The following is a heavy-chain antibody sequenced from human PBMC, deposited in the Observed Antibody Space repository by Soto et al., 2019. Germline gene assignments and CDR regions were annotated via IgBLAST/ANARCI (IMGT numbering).Heavy chain of an antibody. CDR3: ARDSHSSSSWYEGYYYGMDV. CDR1: GYTFTNFA. Sequence: ASVKVSCKASGYTFTNFAMQWVRQVPGQRLEWMGWINAGPGNTKYSQKFQGRVTITRDTSASTAYMELSSLRSEDTAVYYCARDSHSSSSWYEGYYYGMDVWG. CDR2: INAGPGNT. J-gene: IGHJ6*02. D-gene: IGHD6-13*01. V-gene: IGHV1-3*01.